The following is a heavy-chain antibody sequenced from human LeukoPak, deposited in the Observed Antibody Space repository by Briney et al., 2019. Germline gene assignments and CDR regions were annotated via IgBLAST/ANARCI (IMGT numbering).Heavy chain of an antibody. V-gene: IGHV4-59*12. Sequence: PSETLSLTCTVSGGSISSYYWSWIRQPPGKGLEWIGYIYYSGSTNYNPSLKSRVTISVDRSKNQFSLKLSSVTAADTAVYYCARDRGYSYGSYYYYYYMDVWGKGTTVTVSS. CDR3: ARDRGYSYGSYYYYYYMDV. CDR2: IYYSGST. J-gene: IGHJ6*03. D-gene: IGHD5-18*01. CDR1: GGSISSYY.